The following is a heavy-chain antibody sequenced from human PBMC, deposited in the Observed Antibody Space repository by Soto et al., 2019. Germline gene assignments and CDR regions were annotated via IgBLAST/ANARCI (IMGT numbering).Heavy chain of an antibody. CDR3: ARYTQNSRKAKRYNWFDT. V-gene: IGHV1-2*02. D-gene: IGHD1-26*01. CDR2: INPNSGGT. Sequence: SLKVSCKASGYTFTGYYMHWVRQAPGQGLEWMGWINPNSGGTNYAQKFQGRVTMTRDTSISTAYMELSRLRSDDTAVYYCARYTQNSRKAKRYNWFDTWGQGTLVTVSS. CDR1: GYTFTGYY. J-gene: IGHJ5*02.